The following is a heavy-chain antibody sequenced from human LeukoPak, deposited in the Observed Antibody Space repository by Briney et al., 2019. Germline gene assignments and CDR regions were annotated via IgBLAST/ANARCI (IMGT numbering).Heavy chain of an antibody. CDR3: ARISIVVVPAYFDY. Sequence: PSETLSLTCTVSGGSISSSSYQWGWIRQPPGKGLEWIGSIYYSGSTYYNPSLKSRVTVSADTSKNQFSLKLSSVTAADTAVYYCARISIVVVPAYFDYWGQGTLVTVSS. CDR2: IYYSGST. D-gene: IGHD2-2*01. J-gene: IGHJ4*02. V-gene: IGHV4-39*01. CDR1: GGSISSSSYQ.